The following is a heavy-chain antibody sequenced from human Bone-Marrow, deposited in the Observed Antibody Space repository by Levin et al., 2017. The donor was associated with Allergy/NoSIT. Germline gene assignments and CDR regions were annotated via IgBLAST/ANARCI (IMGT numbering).Heavy chain of an antibody. Sequence: SQTLSLTCTVSGGSIRSGGYYWSWLRQHPGKGLEWIGYIYDSGSTSYNPSLESRVAISVDTSKNQFYLKLTSLTAAETAVYYCARIPDTTSEFDYWGQGTLVTVSS. CDR3: ARIPDTTSEFDY. CDR1: GGSIRSGGYY. D-gene: IGHD5-18*01. CDR2: IYDSGST. V-gene: IGHV4-31*03. J-gene: IGHJ4*02.